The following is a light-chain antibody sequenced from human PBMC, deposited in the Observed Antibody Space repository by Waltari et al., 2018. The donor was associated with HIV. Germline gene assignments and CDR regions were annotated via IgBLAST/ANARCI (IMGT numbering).Light chain of an antibody. Sequence: EIVLTQSPATLSLSPGERATFSCRASQSVSGYLAWYQQKPGQAPRLLIYDASSRATGIPARFSGSESGTDFTLTISSLEPEDFAVYYCHQRSNWPQTFGQGTKVEIK. J-gene: IGKJ1*01. CDR2: DAS. CDR1: QSVSGY. CDR3: HQRSNWPQT. V-gene: IGKV3-11*01.